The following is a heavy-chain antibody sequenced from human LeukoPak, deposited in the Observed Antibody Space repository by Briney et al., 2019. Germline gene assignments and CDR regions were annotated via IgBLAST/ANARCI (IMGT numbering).Heavy chain of an antibody. J-gene: IGHJ4*02. CDR3: AKVRCSGGSCYSGFDY. CDR1: GFTFSSYA. V-gene: IGHV3-23*01. Sequence: GGSLRLSCAASGFTFSSYAMSWVRQAPGKGLEWVSAISGSGGSTYYADSVKGRFTISRDNSKNTLFLQMNSLRAEDTAVYYCAKVRCSGGSCYSGFDYWGQGTLVTVSS. CDR2: ISGSGGST. D-gene: IGHD2-15*01.